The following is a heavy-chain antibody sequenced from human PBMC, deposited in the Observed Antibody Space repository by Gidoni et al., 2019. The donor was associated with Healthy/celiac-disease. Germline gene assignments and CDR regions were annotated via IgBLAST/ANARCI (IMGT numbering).Heavy chain of an antibody. J-gene: IGHJ5*02. V-gene: IGHV4-39*01. D-gene: IGHD1-7*01. CDR3: ATTRSSITGTIDWFDP. CDR2: IYYSGST. CDR1: GGSISSSSYY. Sequence: QLQLQESGPGLVKPSETLSLTCTVSGGSISSSSYYWGWIRQPPGKGLEWIGSIYYSGSTYYNPSLKSRVTISVDTSKNQFSLKLSSVTAADTAVYYCATTRSSITGTIDWFDPWGQGTLVTVSS.